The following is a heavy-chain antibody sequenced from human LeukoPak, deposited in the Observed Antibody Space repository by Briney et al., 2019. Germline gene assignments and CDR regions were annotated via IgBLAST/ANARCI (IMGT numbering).Heavy chain of an antibody. J-gene: IGHJ4*02. D-gene: IGHD1-26*01. CDR1: GFTFSSYW. CDR2: IKQDGSEE. V-gene: IGHV3-7*01. Sequence: GGSLRLSCAASGFTFSSYWMSWVRQAPGKGLEWVANIKQDGSEENFVDSVKGRFTISRDNAKKSLYLQMNSLRAEDTAVYYCARGSSAGASLRHDYWGQGTLVTVSS. CDR3: ARGSSAGASLRHDY.